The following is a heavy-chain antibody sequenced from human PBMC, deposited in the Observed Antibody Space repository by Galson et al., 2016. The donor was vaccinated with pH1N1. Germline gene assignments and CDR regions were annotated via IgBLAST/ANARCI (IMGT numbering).Heavy chain of an antibody. V-gene: IGHV2-5*02. Sequence: PALVKPPQTLTLTCSFSGFSLSPNSVGVGWIRQPPGKALEWLALIYWDDDKRYSPSLKSRLSITEDTSKSQVVLKMATIDLSDTATNYCLHSTGILGYCGVAPCYFYYLETGGQGTLVTVSS. CDR2: IYWDDDK. D-gene: IGHD2-15*01. J-gene: IGHJ4*02. CDR1: GFSLSPNSVG. CDR3: LHSTGILGYCGVAPCYFYYLET.